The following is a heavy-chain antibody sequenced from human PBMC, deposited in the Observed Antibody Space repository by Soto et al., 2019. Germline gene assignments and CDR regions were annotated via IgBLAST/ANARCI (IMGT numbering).Heavy chain of an antibody. V-gene: IGHV3-23*01. Sequence: EVQLLESGGGLVQPGGSLRLSCAASGFTFSSYAMSWVRQAPGKGLEWVSAISGSGGSTYYAASVKGRFTISRDNSKNTLYLQMNRLGAEDTAVYYCARRQEAVDGYYFDYWGQGTLVTVSS. CDR1: GFTFSSYA. D-gene: IGHD6-19*01. CDR2: ISGSGGST. J-gene: IGHJ4*02. CDR3: ARRQEAVDGYYFDY.